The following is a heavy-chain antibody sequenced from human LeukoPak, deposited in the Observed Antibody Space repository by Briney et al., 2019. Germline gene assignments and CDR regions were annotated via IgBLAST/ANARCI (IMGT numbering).Heavy chain of an antibody. V-gene: IGHV1-69*05. CDR2: IIPIFGTA. Sequence: ASVKVSCKASGGTFSSYAISWVRQAPGQGLEWMGGIIPIFGTANYAQNFQGRITITTNTSISTAYMELSSLRSEDTAVYYCARSQQLVLRSPLDPWGQGTLVTVSS. D-gene: IGHD6-13*01. CDR1: GGTFSSYA. J-gene: IGHJ5*02. CDR3: ARSQQLVLRSPLDP.